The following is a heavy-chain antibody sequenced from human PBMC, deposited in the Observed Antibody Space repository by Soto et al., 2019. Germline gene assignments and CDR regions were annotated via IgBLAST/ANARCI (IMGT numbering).Heavy chain of an antibody. CDR2: IIPIFGTA. J-gene: IGHJ3*02. V-gene: IGHV1-69*13. CDR3: PRDQTYYESSGYSLGRAFDI. Sequence: CSVKVSRTPAARTSSIYASSWVRQAPGQGPEWMGGIIPIFGTANYAQKFQGRVTITADDSTSTAYMELSSLRSEDTAVYYCPRDQTYYESSGYSLGRAFDIWGQGTMV. D-gene: IGHD3-22*01. CDR1: ARTSSIYA.